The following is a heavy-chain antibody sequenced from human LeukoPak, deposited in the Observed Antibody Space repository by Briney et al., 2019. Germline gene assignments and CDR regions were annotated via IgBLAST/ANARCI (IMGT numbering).Heavy chain of an antibody. Sequence: PGGSLRLPFAGFGFTVHSNYLCWVRQAPGKGLEWVSVIYSGGSTYYADSVKGRFTISRDNSKNTVYLQMNSLRAEDTAVYYCARGTTDILTGYYYYAMALWGPGTTVTVSS. D-gene: IGHD3-9*01. CDR2: IYSGGST. J-gene: IGHJ6*02. CDR1: GFTVHSNY. CDR3: ARGTTDILTGYYYYAMAL. V-gene: IGHV3-53*01.